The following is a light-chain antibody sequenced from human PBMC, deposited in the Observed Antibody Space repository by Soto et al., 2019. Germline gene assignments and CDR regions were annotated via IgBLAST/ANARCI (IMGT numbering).Light chain of an antibody. Sequence: QSALTQPPSASGSPGQSVTISCTGTSSDVGGYNTVSWYQHHPGKAPKIMIYEVSKRPSGVPDRFCGSKSANSAPLTVSGLQAEDEADDYCSSYAGSSNDVFGTGTKLTVL. J-gene: IGLJ1*01. CDR1: SSDVGGYNT. CDR2: EVS. V-gene: IGLV2-8*01. CDR3: SSYAGSSNDV.